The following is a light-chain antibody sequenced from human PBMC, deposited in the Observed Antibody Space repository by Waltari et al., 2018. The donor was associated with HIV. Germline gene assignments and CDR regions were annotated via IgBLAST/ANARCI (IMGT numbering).Light chain of an antibody. CDR3: CSYAGSYTGV. CDR2: DVN. V-gene: IGLV2-11*01. J-gene: IGLJ2*01. CDR1: SSDVGGYHY. Sequence: QSALTQPRSVPGSPGQSIPVSCPRHSSDVGGYHYVPWYQQYPGKAPKLMIYDVNKRPSGVPDRFSGSKSGNTASLTISGLQAEDEADYYCCSYAGSYTGVFGGGTKLIVL.